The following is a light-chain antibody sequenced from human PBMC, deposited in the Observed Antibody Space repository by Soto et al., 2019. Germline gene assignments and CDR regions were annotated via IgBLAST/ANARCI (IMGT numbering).Light chain of an antibody. V-gene: IGLV1-51*02. CDR3: GAWDDSLSAGV. J-gene: IGLJ3*02. CDR1: SSNIGNNY. Sequence: QSVLTQPPSVSAAPGQKVTISCSGSSSNIGNNYVSWYQQLPGTAPKPLIYETNKRPSGIPDRFSGSKSATSATLGITGLQTGDEADYYCGAWDDSLSAGVFGGGTKLTVL. CDR2: ETN.